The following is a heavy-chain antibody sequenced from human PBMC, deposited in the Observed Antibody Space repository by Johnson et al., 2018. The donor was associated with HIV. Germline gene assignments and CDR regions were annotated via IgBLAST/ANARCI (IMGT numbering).Heavy chain of an antibody. D-gene: IGHD1-26*01. CDR2: ISYDGSNK. CDR1: GFTFSSYW. J-gene: IGHJ3*02. Sequence: VQLVESGGGLVQPGGSLRLSCAASGFTFSSYWMHWVRQATGKGLEWVAVISYDGSNKYYADSVKGRFTISRDNAKNLLYLQMNSLRAEDTAVFYCARTSEWATYQDAFDIWGQGTMVSVSS. CDR3: ARTSEWATYQDAFDI. V-gene: IGHV3-30-3*01.